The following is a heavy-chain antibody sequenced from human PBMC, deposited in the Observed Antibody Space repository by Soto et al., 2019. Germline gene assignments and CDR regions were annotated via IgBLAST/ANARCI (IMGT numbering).Heavy chain of an antibody. CDR3: AKVEYYYDGSGYFYFDY. J-gene: IGHJ4*02. Sequence: GGSLRLSCAASGFTFSSYGMHWVRQAPGKGLEWVAVISYDGSNKYYADSVKGRFTISRDNSKNTLYLQMNSLRAEDTAVYYCAKVEYYYDGSGYFYFDYWGQGTLVTVSS. CDR1: GFTFSSYG. V-gene: IGHV3-30*18. CDR2: ISYDGSNK. D-gene: IGHD3-22*01.